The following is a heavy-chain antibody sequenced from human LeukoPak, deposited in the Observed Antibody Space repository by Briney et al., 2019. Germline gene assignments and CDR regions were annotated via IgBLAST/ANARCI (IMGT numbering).Heavy chain of an antibody. CDR1: GFTFSNYA. CDR3: ATNIGSD. Sequence: GGSLRLSCAASGFTFSNYAMNWVRQAPGKGLEWISYINGDSSARLCADSVKGRFTISRDNAKNTVYLQMNSLRAEDTAIYYCATNIGSDWGQGTLVTVSS. CDR2: INGDSSAR. D-gene: IGHD1/OR15-1a*01. V-gene: IGHV3-48*04. J-gene: IGHJ4*02.